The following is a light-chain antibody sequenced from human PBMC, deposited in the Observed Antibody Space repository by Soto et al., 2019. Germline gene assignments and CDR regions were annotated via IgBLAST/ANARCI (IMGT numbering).Light chain of an antibody. J-gene: IGKJ1*01. CDR1: QNINTW. CDR3: QHYSAYSAT. CDR2: DAS. Sequence: DIQMTQSPSTLSASVGDIFTITCRASQNINTWLAWYQQKPGKAPKLLIYDASSLQTGVPSRFSGSGSRTEFTLTTSSLQPGDFASYFCQHYSAYSATVGQGTQVDI. V-gene: IGKV1-5*01.